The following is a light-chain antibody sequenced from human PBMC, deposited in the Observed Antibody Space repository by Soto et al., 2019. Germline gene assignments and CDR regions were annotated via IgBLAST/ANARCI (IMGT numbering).Light chain of an antibody. CDR3: QQYNNGQT. J-gene: IGKJ5*01. CDR1: QRVGSY. V-gene: IGKV3-15*01. CDR2: ETS. Sequence: EIVLTQSPATLSLSPGERATLSCRASQRVGSYFAWYQQKPGQTPRLLIYETSMTAIGVPARFSGSGSGTEFTLTISSLQSEDLAVYYCQQYNNGQTFGQGTRLEIK.